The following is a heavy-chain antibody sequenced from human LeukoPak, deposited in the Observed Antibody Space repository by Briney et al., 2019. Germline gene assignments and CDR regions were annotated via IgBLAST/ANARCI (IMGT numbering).Heavy chain of an antibody. V-gene: IGHV3-21*01. CDR2: ISSSSSYI. D-gene: IGHD2-2*01. CDR3: ARESVVPAAITYYYYYYMDV. Sequence: GGSLRLSCAASGFTFNTYGMSWVRQAPGKGLEWVSSISSSSSYIYYADSVKGRFTISRDNAKNSLYLQMNSLRAEDTAVYYCARESVVPAAITYYYYYYMDVWGKGTTVTVSS. J-gene: IGHJ6*03. CDR1: GFTFNTYG.